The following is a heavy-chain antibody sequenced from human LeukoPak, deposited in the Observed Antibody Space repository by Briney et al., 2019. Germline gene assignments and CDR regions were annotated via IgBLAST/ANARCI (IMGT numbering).Heavy chain of an antibody. CDR2: IKQDGSEK. D-gene: IGHD3-9*01. CDR3: ALLRYFDWLFPGDI. V-gene: IGHV3-7*01. J-gene: IGHJ3*02. Sequence: GGSLRLSCAASGFTLSIYWMSWVRQAPGKGLEWVANIKQDGSEKHYVDSVKGRFTISRDNAKNSLYLQMNSLRAEGTAVYYCALLRYFDWLFPGDIWGQGTMVTVSS. CDR1: GFTLSIYW.